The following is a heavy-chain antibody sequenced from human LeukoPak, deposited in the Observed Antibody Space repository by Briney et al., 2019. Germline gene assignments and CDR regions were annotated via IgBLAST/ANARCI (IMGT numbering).Heavy chain of an antibody. J-gene: IGHJ4*02. CDR3: AKDLRTTSGLGFFDY. CDR2: ISGSGGST. Sequence: PGGSLRLSCAASGFTFNIYAMSWVRQAPGKGLEWVSAISGSGGSTYYADSVKGRFTISRDNSKNTLYLQMNSLRAEDTAVYYCAKDLRTTSGLGFFDYWGQGTLVTVSS. CDR1: GFTFNIYA. D-gene: IGHD4-17*01. V-gene: IGHV3-23*01.